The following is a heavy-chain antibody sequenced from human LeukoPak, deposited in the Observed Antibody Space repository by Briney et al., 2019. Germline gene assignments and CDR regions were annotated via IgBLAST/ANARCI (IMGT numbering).Heavy chain of an antibody. J-gene: IGHJ4*02. V-gene: IGHV3-21*01. CDR3: ARESSGYFY. Sequence: PGGSLRLFCAASGFTFSTCSVKWVRQAPRKGLEWVSSISSGSCFIFYADSVKARFPLPRHNAKNSLFLQKNRLRCGHRGVFLCARESSGYFYWGQGTLVTVSS. D-gene: IGHD3-22*01. CDR1: GFTFSTCS. CDR2: ISSGSCFI.